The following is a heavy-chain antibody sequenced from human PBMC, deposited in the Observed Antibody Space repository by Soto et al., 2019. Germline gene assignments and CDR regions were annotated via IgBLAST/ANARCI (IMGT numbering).Heavy chain of an antibody. V-gene: IGHV3-7*01. CDR2: IKQEGSET. J-gene: IGHJ4*02. CDR1: GFSFSNHW. CDR3: VKISWTAVGVH. D-gene: IGHD2-21*02. Sequence: GGSLRLSCTASGFSFSNHWMYWVRRAPGKGLEWVAYIKQEGSETHYVDSVEGRFTISRDNTKNSLYLQMDSLRDEDTAVYYCVKISWTAVGVHWGQGSLVTVSS.